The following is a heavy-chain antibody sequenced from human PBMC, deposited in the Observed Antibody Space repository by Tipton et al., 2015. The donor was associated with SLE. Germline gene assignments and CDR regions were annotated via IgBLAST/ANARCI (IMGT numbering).Heavy chain of an antibody. Sequence: SLRLSCAASGFTFDDYAMHWVRQPPGKGLEWVAVISYDGTKEFYAESVKGRFTISRDNSKNTLYLQMNSLRSEDTAVYYCASERHPGIFYSYAMDVWGQGTTVTVS. CDR2: ISYDGTKE. J-gene: IGHJ6*02. D-gene: IGHD3-3*01. V-gene: IGHV3-30*04. CDR1: GFTFDDYA. CDR3: ASERHPGIFYSYAMDV.